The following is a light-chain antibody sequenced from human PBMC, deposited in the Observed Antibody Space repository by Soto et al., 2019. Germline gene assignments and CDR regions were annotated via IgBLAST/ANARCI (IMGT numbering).Light chain of an antibody. Sequence: QSVLTQPASVSGSPGQSITISCTGTSSDIGGDNSVSWYQQHPGKAPKLVIFEVNNRPSGVSNRFSGSRSGNTASLTISGLQTEDEADYYCCLYVGGRTYLFGTGTKVTVL. CDR1: SSDIGGDNS. CDR3: CLYVGGRTYL. V-gene: IGLV2-23*02. J-gene: IGLJ1*01. CDR2: EVN.